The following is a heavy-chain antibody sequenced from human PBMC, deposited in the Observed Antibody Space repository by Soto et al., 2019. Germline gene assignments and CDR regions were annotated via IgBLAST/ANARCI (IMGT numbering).Heavy chain of an antibody. CDR3: ARDSRVEMTTINDY. D-gene: IGHD4-4*01. CDR1: GFTFSSYS. J-gene: IGHJ4*02. Sequence: XGSLILSSTASGFTFSSYSMNWVRKAQGKGLEWVSSISSSSTYIYYADSVKGRFTISRENAKNSLYLQMNSLRVEDTAVYYCARDSRVEMTTINDYWGQGTLVTVSS. V-gene: IGHV3-21*01. CDR2: ISSSSTYI.